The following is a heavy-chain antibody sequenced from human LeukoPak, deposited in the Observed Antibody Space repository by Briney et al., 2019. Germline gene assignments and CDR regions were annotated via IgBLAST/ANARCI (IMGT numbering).Heavy chain of an antibody. CDR3: ARDVNGGSFDY. D-gene: IGHD4-23*01. CDR2: INQDGSEK. J-gene: IGHJ4*02. V-gene: IGHV3-7*01. CDR1: GFTFNSHW. Sequence: GGSLRLSCAASGFTFNSHWMSLVRQAPERGLEWVANINQDGSEKNHVDSVRGRFTISRDNTKNSLYLQMNSLRVEDTAVYYCARDVNGGSFDYWGQGTLVTVSS.